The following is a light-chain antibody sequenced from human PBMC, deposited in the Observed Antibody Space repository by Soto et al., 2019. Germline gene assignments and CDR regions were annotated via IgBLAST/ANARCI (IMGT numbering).Light chain of an antibody. J-gene: IGKJ5*01. V-gene: IGKV3-15*01. CDR2: AAS. CDR1: QSVRSN. CDR3: QQYNEWPPFT. Sequence: EIVMTQSPATLSVSPGERYTLSCRASQSVRSNLAWYQQKPGQAPRLVIYAASTRATGIPDRFSGSVSGTEFTLTISSLQSEDFAVYYCQQYNEWPPFTVGQVTRLEIK.